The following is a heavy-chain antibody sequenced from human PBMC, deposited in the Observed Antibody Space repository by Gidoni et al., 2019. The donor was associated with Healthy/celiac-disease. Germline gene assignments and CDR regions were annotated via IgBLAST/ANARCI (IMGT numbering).Heavy chain of an antibody. V-gene: IGHV3-30*18. CDR3: AKAFEYSSHYLGY. CDR2: ISYDGSNK. Sequence: QVQLVESGGGVVQPGRSLRLSCAASGFTFSSYGMHWVRQAPGKGLEWVAVISYDGSNKYYADSVKGRFTISRDNSKNTLYLQMNSLRAEDTAVYYCAKAFEYSSHYLGYWGQGTLVTVSS. D-gene: IGHD6-6*01. CDR1: GFTFSSYG. J-gene: IGHJ4*02.